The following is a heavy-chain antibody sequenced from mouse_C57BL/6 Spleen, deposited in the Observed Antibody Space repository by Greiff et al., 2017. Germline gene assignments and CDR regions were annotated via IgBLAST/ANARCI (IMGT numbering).Heavy chain of an antibody. Sequence: VQLQQPGAELVKPGASVKMSCKASGYTFTSYWITWVKQRPGQGLEWIGDIYPGSGNTNYNEKFKSKATLTVDTSSSTAHMQLSSLTSEDSAVYYCARSSGYLYYFDYWGQGTTLTVSS. J-gene: IGHJ2*01. D-gene: IGHD3-2*02. CDR2: IYPGSGNT. CDR1: GYTFTSYW. CDR3: ARSSGYLYYFDY. V-gene: IGHV1-55*01.